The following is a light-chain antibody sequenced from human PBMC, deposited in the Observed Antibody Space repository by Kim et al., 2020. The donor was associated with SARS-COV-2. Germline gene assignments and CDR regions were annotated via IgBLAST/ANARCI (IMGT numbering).Light chain of an antibody. CDR2: AKN. J-gene: IGLJ2*01. V-gene: IGLV3-19*01. CDR1: SLRSYY. CDR3: NSRDSSGNHVL. Sequence: LGQTVRITCQGDSLRSYYASWYQQKPGQAPVLVIYAKNNRPSGIPDRFSGSSSENTASLTITGAQAEDEADYYCNSRDSSGNHVLFGGGTQLTVL.